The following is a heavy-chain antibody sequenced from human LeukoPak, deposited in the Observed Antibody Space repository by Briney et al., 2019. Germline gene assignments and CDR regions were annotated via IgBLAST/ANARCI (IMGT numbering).Heavy chain of an antibody. Sequence: GGSLRLSCEASGLTFNNFAMHWVRQSSGKGLEWVSGIGSSGGSTYYADSVKGRFTISRDTSKDTVNLQMDSLRAEDTAVYYCSPFYMDVWGKGTTVTVSS. CDR2: IGSSGGST. V-gene: IGHV3-23*01. CDR1: GLTFNNFA. J-gene: IGHJ6*03. CDR3: SPFYMDV.